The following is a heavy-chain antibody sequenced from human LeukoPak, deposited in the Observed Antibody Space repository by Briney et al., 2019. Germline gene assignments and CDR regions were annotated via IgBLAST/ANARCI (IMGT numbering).Heavy chain of an antibody. CDR1: GFTFSSYS. J-gene: IGHJ4*02. D-gene: IGHD4-17*01. V-gene: IGHV3-21*01. Sequence: GGSLRLSCAASGFTFSSYSMNWVRQAPGKGLEWVSSISSSSSYIYYADSVKGRFTISRDNAKNSLYLQMNSLRAEDTAVYYCARAAAYGDPFDYWGQGTLVTVSS. CDR2: ISSSSSYI. CDR3: ARAAAYGDPFDY.